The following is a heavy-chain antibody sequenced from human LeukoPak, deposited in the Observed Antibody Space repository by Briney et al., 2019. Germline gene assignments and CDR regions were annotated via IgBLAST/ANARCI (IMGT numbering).Heavy chain of an antibody. CDR2: ISRIGRT. J-gene: IGHJ3*02. Sequence: SETLSLTCAVSGYSFSSHCWTWIRQSPGTELEWIGYISRIGRTNYNPSLKSRVTISIDTSKNQFSLKLRSVTAADTAVYYCARDIVTVTKGFDIWGQGTMVSVSS. D-gene: IGHD4-17*01. V-gene: IGHV4-59*11. CDR1: GYSFSSHC. CDR3: ARDIVTVTKGFDI.